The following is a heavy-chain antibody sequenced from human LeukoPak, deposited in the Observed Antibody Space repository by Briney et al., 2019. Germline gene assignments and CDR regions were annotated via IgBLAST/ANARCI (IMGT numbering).Heavy chain of an antibody. Sequence: GGSLRLSCAASGFTFSNAWMSWVRQAPGKGLEWVGRIKSNTDGGTTDYAAPVKGRFTISRDDSKNTLYLQMNSLKTEDTAVYYCTSSIVVVPAAIWAYYYYYGMDVWGQGTTVTVSS. D-gene: IGHD2-2*01. CDR3: TSSIVVVPAAIWAYYYYYGMDV. V-gene: IGHV3-15*01. CDR1: GFTFSNAW. J-gene: IGHJ6*02. CDR2: IKSNTDGGTT.